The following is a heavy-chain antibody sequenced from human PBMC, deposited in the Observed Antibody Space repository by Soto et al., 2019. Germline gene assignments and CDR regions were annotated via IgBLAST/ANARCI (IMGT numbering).Heavy chain of an antibody. D-gene: IGHD3-3*01. CDR2: IYYSGST. CDR1: GGSISSGDYY. CDR3: ARDRDFWSGSGSGWFDP. Sequence: PSETLSLTCTVSGGSISSGDYYWSWIRQPPGKGLEWIGYIYYSGSTYYNPSLKSRVTISVDTSKNQFSLKLSSVTAADTAVYYCARDRDFWSGSGSGWFDPWGQGTLVTVSS. V-gene: IGHV4-30-4*01. J-gene: IGHJ5*02.